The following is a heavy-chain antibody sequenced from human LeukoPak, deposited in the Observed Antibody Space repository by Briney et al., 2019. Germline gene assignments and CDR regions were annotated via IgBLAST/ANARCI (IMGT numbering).Heavy chain of an antibody. CDR2: IYHSGST. CDR1: GYSISSGYY. CDR3: AGTIFGVVIPAFDY. V-gene: IGHV4-38-2*02. D-gene: IGHD3-3*01. Sequence: PSETLSLTCTVSGYSISSGYYWGWIRQPPGKGLEWIGSIYHSGSTYYNPSLKSRVTISVDTSKNQFSLKLSSVTAADTAVYYCAGTIFGVVIPAFDYWGQGTLVTVSS. J-gene: IGHJ4*02.